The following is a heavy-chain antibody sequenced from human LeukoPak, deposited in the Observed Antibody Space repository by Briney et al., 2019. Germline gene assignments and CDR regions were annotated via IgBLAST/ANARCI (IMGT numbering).Heavy chain of an antibody. J-gene: IGHJ4*02. D-gene: IGHD6-6*01. CDR3: ARDGGAARPSDY. Sequence: ASVKVSCKASGYTFTSCDINWVRQATGQGLEWMGWMNPNSGNTGYAQKFQGRVTITRNTSISTAYMELSSLRSEDTAVHYCARDGGAARPSDYWGQGTLVTVSS. CDR2: MNPNSGNT. CDR1: GYTFTSCD. V-gene: IGHV1-8*03.